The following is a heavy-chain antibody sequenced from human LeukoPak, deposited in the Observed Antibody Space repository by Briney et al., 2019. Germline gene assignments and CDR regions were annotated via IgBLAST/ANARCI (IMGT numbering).Heavy chain of an antibody. V-gene: IGHV1-2*06. CDR2: INPNGGGT. D-gene: IGHD3-10*01. Sequence: ASVKVSCKASGYTFTGYYMHWVRQAPGQGLEWMGRINPNGGGTNYAQKFQGRVTMTRDTSTSTVYMELSSLRSEDTAVYYCATRIGIYYGSGSYLAYWGQGTLVTVSS. CDR1: GYTFTGYY. CDR3: ATRIGIYYGSGSYLAY. J-gene: IGHJ4*02.